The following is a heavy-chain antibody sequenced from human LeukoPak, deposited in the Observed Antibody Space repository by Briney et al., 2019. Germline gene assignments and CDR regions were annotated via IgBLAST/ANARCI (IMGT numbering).Heavy chain of an antibody. J-gene: IGHJ4*02. V-gene: IGHV4-39*01. CDR2: VSFSGTS. D-gene: IGHD6-6*01. Sequence: SETLSLTCTVSGGSISTSYYYWDWIRQPPGKGLEWIAAVSFSGTSYYNPSLQSRLTVSKDTSRNQFPLRLSSVTAADTAVYFCAGHDRQLAPPRHWGQGTLVTVSS. CDR1: GGSISTSYYY. CDR3: AGHDRQLAPPRH.